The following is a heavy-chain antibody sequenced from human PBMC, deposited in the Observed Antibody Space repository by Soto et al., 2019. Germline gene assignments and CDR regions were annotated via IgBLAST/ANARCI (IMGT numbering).Heavy chain of an antibody. V-gene: IGHV3-48*03. Sequence: VQLVESGGGLVQPGGSLRLSCTASGFTFSTYEMAWVRQAPGKGLEWVSYISDSGAITRYADSVKGRFTISRDSAKNSVYLQMNSLRADDTAVYYCAGGIMYSGSYQEWGQGTLVTVSS. J-gene: IGHJ4*02. CDR1: GFTFSTYE. D-gene: IGHD1-26*01. CDR2: ISDSGAIT. CDR3: AGGIMYSGSYQE.